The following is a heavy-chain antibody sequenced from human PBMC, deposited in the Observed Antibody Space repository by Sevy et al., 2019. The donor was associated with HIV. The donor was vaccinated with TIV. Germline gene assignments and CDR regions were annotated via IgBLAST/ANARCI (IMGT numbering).Heavy chain of an antibody. Sequence: GGSLRLSCAASGFTFSSYEMNWVRQAPGKGLEWVSYISSSGSTIYYADSVKGRFTISRDNAKNSLYLQMNSLRAEETAVYYCARELDDYSNGQFGWYYYGMDVWGQGTTVTVSS. V-gene: IGHV3-48*03. D-gene: IGHD4-4*01. CDR2: ISSSGSTI. CDR3: ARELDDYSNGQFGWYYYGMDV. CDR1: GFTFSSYE. J-gene: IGHJ6*02.